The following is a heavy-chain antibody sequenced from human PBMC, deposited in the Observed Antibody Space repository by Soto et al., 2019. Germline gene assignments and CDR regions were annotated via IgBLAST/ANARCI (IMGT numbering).Heavy chain of an antibody. Sequence: QVQLQESGPGLVKPSQTLSLTCTVSGGSISSGGYYWSWIRQHPGKGLEWIGYIYYSGSTYYNPSLKSRVNISVDTSKNQFSLKLSSVTAADTAVYYCARATYYYDSSGTRAPFYFDYWGQGTLVTVSS. CDR2: IYYSGST. D-gene: IGHD3-22*01. CDR1: GGSISSGGYY. V-gene: IGHV4-31*03. CDR3: ARATYYYDSSGTRAPFYFDY. J-gene: IGHJ4*02.